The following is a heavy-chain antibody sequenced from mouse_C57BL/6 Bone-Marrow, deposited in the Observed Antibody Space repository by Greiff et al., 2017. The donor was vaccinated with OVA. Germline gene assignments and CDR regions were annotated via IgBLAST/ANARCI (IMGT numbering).Heavy chain of an antibody. CDR2: ISYSGST. D-gene: IGHD2-5*01. CDR3: AREGSNYVFDY. V-gene: IGHV3-1*01. J-gene: IGHJ2*01. Sequence: EVKLQESGPGMVKPSQSLSLTCTVTGYSITSGYDWHWIRHFPGNKLEWMGYISYSGSTNYNPSLKSRISITHDTSKNHFFLKLNSVTTEDTATYYCAREGSNYVFDYWGQGTTLTVSS. CDR1: GYSITSGYD.